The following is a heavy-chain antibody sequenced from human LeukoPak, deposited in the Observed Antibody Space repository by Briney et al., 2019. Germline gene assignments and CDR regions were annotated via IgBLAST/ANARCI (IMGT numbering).Heavy chain of an antibody. Sequence: GGSLRLSCAVSGITLSNYGMSWVRQAPGKGLEWVAGISGSGGRTNYADSVKGRFTISRDNPKNTLYLRMNSLRAEDTAVYFCAKRGVVIRVILVGFHKEAYYFDSWGQGALVTVSS. D-gene: IGHD3-22*01. V-gene: IGHV3-23*01. CDR3: AKRGVVIRVILVGFHKEAYYFDS. CDR1: GITLSNYG. J-gene: IGHJ4*02. CDR2: ISGSGGRT.